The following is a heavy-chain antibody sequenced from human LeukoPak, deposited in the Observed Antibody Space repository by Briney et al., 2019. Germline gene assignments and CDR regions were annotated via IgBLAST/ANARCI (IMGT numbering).Heavy chain of an antibody. CDR1: GGSISSSSYY. D-gene: IGHD3-22*01. V-gene: IGHV4-39*01. CDR3: ARHGYYDSSGLPKNWFDP. J-gene: IGHJ5*02. CDR2: IYYSGST. Sequence: SETLSLTCTVSGGSISSSSYYWGWIRQPPGKGLEWIGSIYYSGSTYYHPSLRSRVTISVDTSKNQFSLKLSSVTAADTAVYYCARHGYYDSSGLPKNWFDPWGQGTLVTVSS.